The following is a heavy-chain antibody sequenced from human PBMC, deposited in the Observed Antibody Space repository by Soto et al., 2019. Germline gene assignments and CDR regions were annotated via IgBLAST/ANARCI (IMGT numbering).Heavy chain of an antibody. Sequence: QVQLQQWGAGLLKPSETLSLTCAVYGGSFSGYYWSWIRQPPGKGLEWIGEINHSGSTNYNPSLKSRVTISVDTSKNQFSLKLSSVTAADTAVYYCARAVVPRITMSHEFDYWGQGTLVTVSS. J-gene: IGHJ4*02. CDR3: ARAVVPRITMSHEFDY. CDR2: INHSGST. V-gene: IGHV4-34*01. CDR1: GGSFSGYY. D-gene: IGHD3-22*01.